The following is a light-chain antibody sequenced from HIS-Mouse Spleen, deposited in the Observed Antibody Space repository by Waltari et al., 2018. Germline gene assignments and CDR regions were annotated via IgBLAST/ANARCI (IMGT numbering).Light chain of an antibody. CDR1: VLATQD. CDR2: KDS. V-gene: IGLV3-27*01. Sequence: SYELTQPSSVSVSPGQTARITCSGYVLATQDARWFQQQPGQAPVLVIYKDSERPSGIPERFSGSSSGTTVTLTISGAQVEDEADYYCYSAADNSGVFGGGTKLTVL. CDR3: YSAADNSGV. J-gene: IGLJ2*01.